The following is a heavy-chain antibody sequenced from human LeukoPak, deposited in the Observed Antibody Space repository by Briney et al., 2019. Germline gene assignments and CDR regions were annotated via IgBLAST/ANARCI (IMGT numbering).Heavy chain of an antibody. Sequence: ASVKVSCKASGYAFTSYYMHWVRQAPGQGLEWMGWINPNSGGTNYAQKFQGRVTMTRDTSISTAYMELSRLRSDDTAVYYCARSYKYIVVVPAATGYWGQETLVTVSS. J-gene: IGHJ4*02. CDR1: GYAFTSYY. CDR3: ARSYKYIVVVPAATGY. V-gene: IGHV1-2*02. D-gene: IGHD2-2*01. CDR2: INPNSGGT.